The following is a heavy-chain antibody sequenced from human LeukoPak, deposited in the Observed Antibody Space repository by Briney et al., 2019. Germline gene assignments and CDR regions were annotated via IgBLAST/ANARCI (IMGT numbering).Heavy chain of an antibody. V-gene: IGHV4-59*11. J-gene: IGHJ4*02. CDR1: GFSFGDHY. D-gene: IGHD1-14*01. CDR3: AREIVGGFNPGAY. CDR2: IHRSGST. Sequence: PGGSLRLSCTASGFSFGDHYLGWVRQPPGKGLEWIGEIHRSGSTNYNPSLQSRVTISIDRSKNQIALELSSVTAADTAVYYCAREIVGGFNPGAYWGQGTLVTVSS.